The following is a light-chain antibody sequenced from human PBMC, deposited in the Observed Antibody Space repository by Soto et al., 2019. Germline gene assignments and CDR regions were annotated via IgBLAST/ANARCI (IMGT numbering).Light chain of an antibody. J-gene: IGLJ2*01. CDR3: QSYDSSLGGFVV. V-gene: IGLV1-40*01. CDR2: GNS. Sequence: QSVLTQPPSVSGAPRQRVTISCTGSSSNIGAGYDVHWYQQLPGTAPKLLIYGNSNRRSGVPDRFSGSKAGTSASLAITGLQAEDEGDYYCQSYDSSLGGFVVFGGGTKVTVL. CDR1: SSNIGAGYD.